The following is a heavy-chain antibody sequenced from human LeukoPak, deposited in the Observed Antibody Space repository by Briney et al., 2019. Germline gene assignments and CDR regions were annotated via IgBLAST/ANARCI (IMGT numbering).Heavy chain of an antibody. D-gene: IGHD3-10*02. Sequence: PGGSRRLCCAASGFTFSNYAMHWVRQAPGKVLEWVAVISYDGSNKYYADSVKGRFAISRDNSKSMLFLKLNSLRAEDTALYYCARDLHYYVAMDVWGQGTTVTVSS. CDR3: ARDLHYYVAMDV. CDR2: ISYDGSNK. V-gene: IGHV3-30*09. CDR1: GFTFSNYA. J-gene: IGHJ6*02.